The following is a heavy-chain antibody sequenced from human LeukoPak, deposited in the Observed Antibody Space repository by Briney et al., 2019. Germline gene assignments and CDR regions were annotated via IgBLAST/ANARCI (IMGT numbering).Heavy chain of an antibody. V-gene: IGHV3-30*02. CDR1: GFTFSSYG. Sequence: GGSLRLPCAASGFTFSSYGMHWVRQAPGKGLEWVAFIRYDGSNKYYADSVKGRFTISRDNSKNTLYLQMNSLRVEDTAVYYCARVVLRFLEWSETNWFDPWGQGTLVTVSS. J-gene: IGHJ5*02. D-gene: IGHD3-3*01. CDR3: ARVVLRFLEWSETNWFDP. CDR2: IRYDGSNK.